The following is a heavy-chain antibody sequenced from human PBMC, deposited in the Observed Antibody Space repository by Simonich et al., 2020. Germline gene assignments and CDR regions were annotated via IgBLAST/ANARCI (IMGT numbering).Heavy chain of an antibody. CDR3: ARTYSGSYYYFDY. J-gene: IGHJ4*02. Sequence: QVQLVQSGAEVKKPGASVKVSCKASGYTFTRYDINWVRKATGQGLEWMGWMNPNSGNTGYAQKFQGRVTSTRNTSISTAYMELSSLRSEDTAVYYCARTYSGSYYYFDYWGQGTLVTVSS. D-gene: IGHD1-26*01. CDR2: MNPNSGNT. V-gene: IGHV1-8*03. CDR1: GYTFTRYD.